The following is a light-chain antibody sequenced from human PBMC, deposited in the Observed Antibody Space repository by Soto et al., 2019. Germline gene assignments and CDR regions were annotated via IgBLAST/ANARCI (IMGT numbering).Light chain of an antibody. CDR2: DAS. CDR3: QQFNSYPLT. J-gene: IGKJ4*01. CDR1: QGISRD. V-gene: IGKV1-9*01. Sequence: DIQLPQSPSFLSASVGDRVPITCRASQGISRDLAWWQQKPGKAPNLLIYDASTLQSGVPSRFSGSGSETGFTLTISSLQPEDFATYYCQQFNSYPLTFGGGTKVDIK.